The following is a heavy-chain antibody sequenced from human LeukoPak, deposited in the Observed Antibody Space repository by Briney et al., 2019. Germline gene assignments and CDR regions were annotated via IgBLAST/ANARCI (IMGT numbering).Heavy chain of an antibody. D-gene: IGHD3-16*01. J-gene: IGHJ4*02. Sequence: SVKVSCKASGGTFSSYAISWVRQAPGQGLEWMGGIIPIFGTANYAQKFQGRVTITADESTSTAYMELSSLRSEDTAVYYCARALRGGLVPPDYWGQGTLVTVSS. CDR2: IIPIFGTA. V-gene: IGHV1-69*13. CDR1: GGTFSSYA. CDR3: ARALRGGLVPPDY.